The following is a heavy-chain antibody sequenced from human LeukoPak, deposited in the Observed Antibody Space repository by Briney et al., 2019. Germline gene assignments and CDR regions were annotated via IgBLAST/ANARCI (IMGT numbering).Heavy chain of an antibody. J-gene: IGHJ4*02. Sequence: GGSLRLSCTASGFPFNCYWMTWVRQTPGKGLEWVANIKQDGSTQYYVDSVKGRFTISRDNAMNSLYLQMNSLRVEDTAIYYCARSVPYGTTWYGRSDCWGQGTLVTVSS. D-gene: IGHD6-13*01. CDR1: GFPFNCYW. CDR2: IKQDGSTQ. V-gene: IGHV3-7*03. CDR3: ARSVPYGTTWYGRSDC.